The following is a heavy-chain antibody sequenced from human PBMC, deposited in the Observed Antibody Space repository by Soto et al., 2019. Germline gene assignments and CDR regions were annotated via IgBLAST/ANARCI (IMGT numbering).Heavy chain of an antibody. J-gene: IGHJ4*02. CDR1: GFTFTRYS. CDR2: ISSTTNYI. V-gene: IGHV3-21*06. Sequence: EVLLVESGGGLDKPGGSLRLSCAASGFTFTRYSMNWVRQAPGKGLEWVASISSTTNYIYYGESLKGRLTISRDNAKNSMYLQMNTLRAEDTAVYYCARESEDLSSNLNYWGQGTLVTVSS. CDR3: ARESEDLSSNLNY.